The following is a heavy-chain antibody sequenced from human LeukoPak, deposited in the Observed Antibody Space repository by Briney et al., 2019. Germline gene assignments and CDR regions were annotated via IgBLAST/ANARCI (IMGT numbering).Heavy chain of an antibody. Sequence: ASVKVSCKVSGYTFTSYDVNWVRQATGQGLEWMGWISPKSGNTGYAQKFQGRVTMTSYTSISTAYMELSSLGSEDTAMYYCATSAADGSGSYVFDYWGQGTLVTVSS. D-gene: IGHD3-10*01. CDR1: GYTFTSYD. CDR3: ATSAADGSGSYVFDY. J-gene: IGHJ4*02. CDR2: ISPKSGNT. V-gene: IGHV1-8*01.